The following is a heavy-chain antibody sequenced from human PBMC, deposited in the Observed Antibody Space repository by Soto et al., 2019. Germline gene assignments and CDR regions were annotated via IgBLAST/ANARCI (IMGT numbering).Heavy chain of an antibody. D-gene: IGHD3-10*01. J-gene: IGHJ4*02. Sequence: LRLSCADCEYPFSRYYMRWIRQAPGKGLEWVSYISSSSSYTNYADSVKGRFTISRDNAKNSLYLQMNSLRAEDTAVYYCARVGPLDGSGSSDYWGQGTLVTVSS. CDR3: ARVGPLDGSGSSDY. CDR2: ISSSSSYT. CDR1: EYPFSRYY. V-gene: IGHV3-11*06.